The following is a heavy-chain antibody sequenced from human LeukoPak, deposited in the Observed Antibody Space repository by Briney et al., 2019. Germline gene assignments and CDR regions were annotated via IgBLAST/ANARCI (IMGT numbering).Heavy chain of an antibody. Sequence: ASVKVSCKASGGTFSSYAISWVRQAPGQGLEWMGWINPNSGGTNYAQKFQGRVTMTRDTSISTAYMELSRLRSDDTAVYYCARVVGATEFDYWGQGTLVTVSS. V-gene: IGHV1-2*02. CDR3: ARVVGATEFDY. D-gene: IGHD1-26*01. J-gene: IGHJ4*02. CDR1: GGTFSSYA. CDR2: INPNSGGT.